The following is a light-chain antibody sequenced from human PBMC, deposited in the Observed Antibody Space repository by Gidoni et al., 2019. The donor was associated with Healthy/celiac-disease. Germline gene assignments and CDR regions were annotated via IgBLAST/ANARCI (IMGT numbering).Light chain of an antibody. CDR3: LSADSSGTHRV. CDR2: KDS. V-gene: IGLV3-16*01. CDR1: ALPKKY. Sequence: SYELTQPPSVSVSLGQMARITCSGEALPKKYAYWYQQKPGQFPVLVIYKDSERPSGIPERFSGSSSGTIVTLTISGVQAEDEADYYCLSADSSGTHRVFGGGTKLTGL. J-gene: IGLJ3*02.